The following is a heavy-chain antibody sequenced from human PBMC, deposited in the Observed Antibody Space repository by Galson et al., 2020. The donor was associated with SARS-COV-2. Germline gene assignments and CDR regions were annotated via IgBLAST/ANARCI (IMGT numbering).Heavy chain of an antibody. V-gene: IGHV3-23*01. CDR1: GFTFSSYA. CDR3: AKGHIGWDHYYYYMDV. D-gene: IGHD1-26*01. J-gene: IGHJ6*03. Sequence: GGSLRLSCAASGFTFSSYAMSWVRQAPGKGLEWVSAISGSGGSTYYADSVKVRFTISRDNSKNTLYLQMNSLRAEDTAVYYCAKGHIGWDHYYYYMDVWGKGTTVTVSS. CDR2: ISGSGGST.